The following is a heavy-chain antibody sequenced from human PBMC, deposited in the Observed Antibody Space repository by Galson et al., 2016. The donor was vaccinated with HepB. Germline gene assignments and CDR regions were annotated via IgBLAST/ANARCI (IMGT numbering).Heavy chain of an antibody. D-gene: IGHD1-7*01. CDR1: GFTFSDYY. CDR3: AIGITGTSEAFDI. V-gene: IGHV3-11*01. CDR2: ISSSGSTI. Sequence: SLRLSCAASGFTFSDYYMSWIRQAPGKGLEWVSYISSSGSTIYYADSVKGRSTISRDNAKNSLYLQMNSLRAEDTAVYYCAIGITGTSEAFDIWGQGTMVTVSS. J-gene: IGHJ3*02.